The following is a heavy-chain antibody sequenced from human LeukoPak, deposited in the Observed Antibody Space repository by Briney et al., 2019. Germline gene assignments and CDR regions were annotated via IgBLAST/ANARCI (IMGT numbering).Heavy chain of an antibody. D-gene: IGHD3-16*01. V-gene: IGHV3-48*01. J-gene: IGHJ6*02. CDR2: ISSSRTTI. CDR1: GFTFSTYS. CDR3: ARGGGLDV. Sequence: GGSLRLSCAASGFTFSTYSMNWVRQVPGKGLEWVSYISSSRTTIYYADSVKGRFTISRDNAKNSLYLQMNSLRAEGTAVYFCARGGGLDVWGQGATVTVSS.